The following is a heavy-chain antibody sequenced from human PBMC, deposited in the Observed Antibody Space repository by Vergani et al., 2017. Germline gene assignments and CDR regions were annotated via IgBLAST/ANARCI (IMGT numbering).Heavy chain of an antibody. CDR3: AKGSRYFDWLLSY. CDR2: ISGSGDST. D-gene: IGHD3-9*01. Sequence: EVQLLESGGGLVQPGGSLRLSCAASGFTFSSYAMSWVRQAPGKGLEWVSAISGSGDSTYYADSVKGRFTISRDNSKNTLYLQMNSLRAEDTAVYYCAKGSRYFDWLLSYWGQGTLVTVSS. J-gene: IGHJ4*02. V-gene: IGHV3-23*01. CDR1: GFTFSSYA.